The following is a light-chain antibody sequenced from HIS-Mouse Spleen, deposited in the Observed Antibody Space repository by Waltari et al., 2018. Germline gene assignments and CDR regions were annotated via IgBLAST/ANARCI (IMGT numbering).Light chain of an antibody. Sequence: QSALTQPASVSGSPGQSITTSCPGTSSDVGSYNLVPWYQQHPGKAPKLMIYEGSKRPSGVSNRFSGSKSGNTASLTISGLQAEDEADYYCCSYAGSSTYVFGTGTKVTVL. CDR3: CSYAGSSTYV. CDR2: EGS. V-gene: IGLV2-23*01. CDR1: SSDVGSYNL. J-gene: IGLJ1*01.